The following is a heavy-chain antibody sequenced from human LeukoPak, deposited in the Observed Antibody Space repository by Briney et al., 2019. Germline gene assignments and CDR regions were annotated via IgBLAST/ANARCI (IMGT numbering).Heavy chain of an antibody. Sequence: GGPLRLSCAVSGFSVTNNYMSWVRQAPGKGLEWVSVFYVGGATYYADSVKGRFTIYRDNSENTLYLQMKSLRAEDTAVYYCARGDGYNFFDYWGQGTLVTVSS. CDR3: ARGDGYNFFDY. CDR1: GFSVTNNY. CDR2: FYVGGAT. V-gene: IGHV3-53*01. D-gene: IGHD5-24*01. J-gene: IGHJ4*02.